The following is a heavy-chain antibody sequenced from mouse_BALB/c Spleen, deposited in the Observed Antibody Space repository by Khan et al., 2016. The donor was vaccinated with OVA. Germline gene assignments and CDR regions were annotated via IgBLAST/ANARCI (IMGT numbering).Heavy chain of an antibody. CDR3: TRHGYVAWFTY. J-gene: IGHJ3*01. CDR2: IDPFCGDT. V-gene: IGHV1S135*01. Sequence: EVQLQQSGPELMKPGASVKISCKASGYSFTSYYIHWVIQSHGKSLEWIGYIDPFCGDTTYNQKFKGRATLTVDKSSSTAYIHLSNLTSEDSAVYYCTRHGYVAWFTYWGQGTLVTVSA. CDR1: GYSFTSYY. D-gene: IGHD2-2*01.